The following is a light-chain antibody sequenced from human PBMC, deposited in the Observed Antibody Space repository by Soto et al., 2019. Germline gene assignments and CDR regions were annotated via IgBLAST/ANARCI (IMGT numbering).Light chain of an antibody. V-gene: IGKV2-28*01. CDR2: LGS. Sequence: DIVMTQSPLSLPVTPGEPASISCRSSQSLLYSNGYNYLDWYLRKPEQSPHLLSYLGSIRASGDLDGCTSSESVTQLTLKISRVEAADVGVCCSLQTSHAAFTFCQ. CDR3: LQTSHAAFT. CDR1: QSLLYSNGYNY. J-gene: IGKJ2*01.